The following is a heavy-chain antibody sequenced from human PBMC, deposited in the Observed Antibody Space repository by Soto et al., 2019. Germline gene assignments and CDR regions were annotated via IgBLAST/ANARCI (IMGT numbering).Heavy chain of an antibody. CDR2: ISFSRSA. CDR3: ARVRYSATWYITFDI. V-gene: IGHV4-30-4*01. J-gene: IGHJ3*02. D-gene: IGHD6-13*01. CDR1: GDSITNGDYY. Sequence: VQLQESGPGLVKPSQTLSLSCTVSGDSITNGDYYWSWIRQPPGKGLEWIGYISFSRSAYYTPSLKSRVTISSETSKNQLSLILSSVIAADTAVYYCARVRYSATWYITFDIWGRGTLVTVSS.